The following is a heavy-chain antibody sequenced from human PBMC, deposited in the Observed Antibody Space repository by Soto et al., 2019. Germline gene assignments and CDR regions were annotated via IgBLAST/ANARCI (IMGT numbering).Heavy chain of an antibody. CDR3: ATYVPDKLAVAGTSDDFDI. J-gene: IGHJ3*02. CDR2: IYYSGST. D-gene: IGHD6-19*01. Sequence: PSETLSLTCTVSGGSISSYYWSWIRQPPGKGLEWIADIYYSGSTNYSPSLKSRVTISVDTSKNQFSLNLSSVTAADTAVYFCATYVPDKLAVAGTSDDFDIWGPGTMVTVSS. V-gene: IGHV4-59*01. CDR1: GGSISSYY.